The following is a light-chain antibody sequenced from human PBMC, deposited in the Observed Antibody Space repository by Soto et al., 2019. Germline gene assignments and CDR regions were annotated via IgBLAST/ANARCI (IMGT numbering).Light chain of an antibody. V-gene: IGKV1-8*01. Sequence: AIRMTQSPSSLSASTGDRVTITCRASQGISSYLAWYQQKPGKAPKLLIYAASTLQSGVPSRFSGSGSGTDFTLTISCLQSEDFATYYCQQYYRYSTFGQGTKVDIK. CDR1: QGISSY. CDR3: QQYYRYST. J-gene: IGKJ1*01. CDR2: AAS.